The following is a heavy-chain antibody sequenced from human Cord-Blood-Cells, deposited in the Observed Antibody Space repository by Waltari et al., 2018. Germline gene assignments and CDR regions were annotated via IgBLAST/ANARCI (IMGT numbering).Heavy chain of an antibody. CDR1: GGSFSGYY. J-gene: IGHJ5*02. D-gene: IGHD2-15*01. CDR2: INHSGST. V-gene: IGHV4-34*01. CDR3: ARVVVVVAARWFDP. Sequence: QVQLQQWGAGLLKPSATLSLPCAADGGSFSGYYWSCIRQPPGQGLEWIGEINHSGSTNYTPSLKSRVTISVDTSKNQFSLKLSSVTAADTAVYYCARVVVVVAARWFDPWGQGTLVTVSS.